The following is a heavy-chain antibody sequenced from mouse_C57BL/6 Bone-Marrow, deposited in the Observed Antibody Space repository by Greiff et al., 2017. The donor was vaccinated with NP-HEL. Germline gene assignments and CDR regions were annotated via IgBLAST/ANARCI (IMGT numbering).Heavy chain of an antibody. J-gene: IGHJ3*01. Sequence: VQLQQPGAELVMPGASVKLSCKASGYTFTSYWMHWVKQRPGQGLEWIGEIDPSDSYTNYNQKFKGKSTLTVDKSSSTAYMQLSSLTSEDSAVYYCARKSYYYGSSYEGFAYWGQGTLVTVSA. CDR1: GYTFTSYW. CDR2: IDPSDSYT. D-gene: IGHD1-1*01. V-gene: IGHV1-69*01. CDR3: ARKSYYYGSSYEGFAY.